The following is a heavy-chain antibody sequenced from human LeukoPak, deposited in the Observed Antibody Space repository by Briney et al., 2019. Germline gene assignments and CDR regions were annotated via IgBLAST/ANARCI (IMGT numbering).Heavy chain of an antibody. CDR1: GGSISSSSYY. D-gene: IGHD3-16*02. Sequence: PSETLSLTCSVSGGSISSSSYYWGWIRQPPGKGLEWIGEINRSGSTNYNPSLKSRVTISVDTSKNQFSLKLSSVTAADTAVYYCVRGSYVWGSYRPFDYWGQGTLVTVSS. CDR3: VRGSYVWGSYRPFDY. J-gene: IGHJ4*02. V-gene: IGHV4-39*07. CDR2: INRSGST.